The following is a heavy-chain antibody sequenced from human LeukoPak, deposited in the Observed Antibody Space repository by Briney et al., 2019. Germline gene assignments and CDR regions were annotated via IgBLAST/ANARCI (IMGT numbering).Heavy chain of an antibody. CDR1: GGSISSYY. CDR3: VRDGEGDILTGPTYYYFDY. V-gene: IGHV4-4*07. D-gene: IGHD3-9*01. CDR2: IYTSGST. J-gene: IGHJ4*02. Sequence: SETLSLTCTVSGGSISSYYWSWIRQPAGKGLEWIGRIYTSGSTNYNPSLKSRVTMSVDTSKNQFSLKLSSVTAADTAVYYCVRDGEGDILTGPTYYYFDYWGQGTLVTVSS.